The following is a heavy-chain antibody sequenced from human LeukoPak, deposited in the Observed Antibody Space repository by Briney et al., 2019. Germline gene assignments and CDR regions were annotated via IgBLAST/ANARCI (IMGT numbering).Heavy chain of an antibody. Sequence: GGSLRLSCAASGFTFSSYAMHWVRQGPGRGLEWVAVISYDGSNKYYADSVKGRFTISRDNSKNTLYLQMNSLRAEDTAVYYCATGYSGYDQLYYFDYWGQGTLVTVSS. V-gene: IGHV3-30-3*01. CDR2: ISYDGSNK. J-gene: IGHJ4*02. D-gene: IGHD5-12*01. CDR3: ATGYSGYDQLYYFDY. CDR1: GFTFSSYA.